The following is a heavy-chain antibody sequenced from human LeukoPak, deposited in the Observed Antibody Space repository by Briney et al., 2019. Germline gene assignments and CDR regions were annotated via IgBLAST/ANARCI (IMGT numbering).Heavy chain of an antibody. CDR1: GFTVSSNY. V-gene: IGHV3-53*01. CDR3: ARITMVRGVIALREDNDY. Sequence: TGGSLRLSCAASGFTVSSNYMSWVRQAPGKGLEWVSVIYSGGSTYYADSVKGRFTISRDNSKNTLYLQMNSLRAEDTAVYYCARITMVRGVIALREDNDYWGQGTLVTVSS. CDR2: IYSGGST. J-gene: IGHJ4*02. D-gene: IGHD3-10*01.